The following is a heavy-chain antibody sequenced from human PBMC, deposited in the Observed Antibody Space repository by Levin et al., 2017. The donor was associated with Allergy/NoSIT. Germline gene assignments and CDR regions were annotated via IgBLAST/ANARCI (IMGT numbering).Heavy chain of an antibody. V-gene: IGHV4-39*07. J-gene: IGHJ4*02. CDR3: ARGDDSTGHYPPCFDY. CDR2: MYYRGPT. D-gene: IGHD3-22*01. CDR1: GASIGSSRYY. Sequence: SQTLSLPCPVSGASIGSSRYYWGWLRQSPKKGLEWIGSMYYRGPTFYHPSLKGRVTISIDTSKNQLSLNLRAVTDADTAVYYCARGDDSTGHYPPCFDYWGQGTLATVSS.